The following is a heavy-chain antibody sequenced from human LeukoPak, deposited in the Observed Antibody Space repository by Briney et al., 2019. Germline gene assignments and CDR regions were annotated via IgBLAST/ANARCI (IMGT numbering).Heavy chain of an antibody. V-gene: IGHV1-2*02. Sequence: EASVKVSCKASGYTFTGYYMHWVRQAPGQGLEWMGWINPNSGGTNYAQKFQGRVTMTRDTSISTAYMELSRLRSDDTAVYYCARVGHGMTTVTTIVDYWGQGTLVTVSS. CDR2: INPNSGGT. D-gene: IGHD4-11*01. J-gene: IGHJ4*02. CDR3: ARVGHGMTTVTTIVDY. CDR1: GYTFTGYY.